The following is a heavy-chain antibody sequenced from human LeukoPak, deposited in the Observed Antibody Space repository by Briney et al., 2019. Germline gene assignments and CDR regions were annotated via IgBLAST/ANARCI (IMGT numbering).Heavy chain of an antibody. CDR3: ARDRKQQLASVYFDY. Sequence: SQTLSLTCTVSGGSISSGSYYWSWIRQPAGKGLEWIGRIYTSGSTNYNPSLKSRVTISVDTSKNQFFLKLSSVTAADTAVYYCARDRKQQLASVYFDYWGQGTLVTVSS. D-gene: IGHD6-13*01. J-gene: IGHJ4*02. V-gene: IGHV4-61*02. CDR2: IYTSGST. CDR1: GGSISSGSYY.